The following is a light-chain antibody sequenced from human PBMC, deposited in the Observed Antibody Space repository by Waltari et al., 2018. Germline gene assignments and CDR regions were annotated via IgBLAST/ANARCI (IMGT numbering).Light chain of an antibody. Sequence: QSAPTQPPSASGSPGQSITISCPVTCTDVVGYDTVFWYQQHPGNAPKLLIYEVTKRPSGVPDRFAGSKSDNTASLAGSGLQAEDEADYYCSSYAGGSSLMFGGGTKLTVL. CDR2: EVT. CDR1: CTDVVGYDT. CDR3: SSYAGGSSLM. V-gene: IGLV2-8*01. J-gene: IGLJ3*02.